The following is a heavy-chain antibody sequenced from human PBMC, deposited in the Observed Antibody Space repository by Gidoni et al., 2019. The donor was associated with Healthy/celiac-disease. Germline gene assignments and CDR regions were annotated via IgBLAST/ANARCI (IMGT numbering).Heavy chain of an antibody. CDR1: GFTFSSYS. J-gene: IGHJ4*02. V-gene: IGHV3-21*01. CDR2: ISSSSSYI. Sequence: EVQLVESGGGLVKPGGSLRLSCAASGFTFSSYSMNWVRQAPGKGLEWVSSISSSSSYIYYADSVKGRFTISRDNAKNSLYLQMNSLRAEDTAVYYCARDSGGYDRFDYWGQGTLVTVSS. CDR3: ARDSGGYDRFDY. D-gene: IGHD5-12*01.